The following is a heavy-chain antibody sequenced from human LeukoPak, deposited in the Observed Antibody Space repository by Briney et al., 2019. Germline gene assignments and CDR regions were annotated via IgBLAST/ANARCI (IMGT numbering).Heavy chain of an antibody. CDR2: INPNSGGT. Sequence: ASVKVSCKASGYTFTAYYIYWVRQAPGQGLEWMGWINPNSGGTDYAQKFQGRVNMTRDTSISTAYMELSRLRSDDTAVHYCARTLRSCISTSCYLLRYWGQGALVTVSS. J-gene: IGHJ4*02. CDR3: ARTLRSCISTSCYLLRY. D-gene: IGHD2-2*01. V-gene: IGHV1-2*02. CDR1: GYTFTAYY.